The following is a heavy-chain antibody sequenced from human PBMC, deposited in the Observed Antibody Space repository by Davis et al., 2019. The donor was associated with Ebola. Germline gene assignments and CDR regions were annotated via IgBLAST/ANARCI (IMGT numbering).Heavy chain of an antibody. Sequence: GGSLRLSCAASGFTFSGSAMHWVRQASGKGLEWVGRIRSKANSYATAYAASVKGRFTISRDDSKNTAYLQMNSLKTEDTAVYYCTVAIAVAKSNWGQGTLVTVSS. D-gene: IGHD6-19*01. J-gene: IGHJ4*02. CDR2: IRSKANSYAT. CDR3: TVAIAVAKSN. CDR1: GFTFSGSA. V-gene: IGHV3-73*01.